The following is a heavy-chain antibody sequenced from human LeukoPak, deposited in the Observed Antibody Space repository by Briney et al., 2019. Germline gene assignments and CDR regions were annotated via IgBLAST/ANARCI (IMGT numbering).Heavy chain of an antibody. CDR3: AKDNGIFRVDP. CDR1: GFTFSSYW. CDR2: IKQDGSEK. Sequence: PGGSLRLSCAASGFTFSSYWMSWVRQAPGKGLEWVANIKQDGSEKYYVDSVKGRFTISRDNAKNSLYLQMNSLRAEDTAVYYCAKDNGIFRVDPWGQGTLVTVSS. V-gene: IGHV3-7*01. J-gene: IGHJ5*02. D-gene: IGHD3-3*01.